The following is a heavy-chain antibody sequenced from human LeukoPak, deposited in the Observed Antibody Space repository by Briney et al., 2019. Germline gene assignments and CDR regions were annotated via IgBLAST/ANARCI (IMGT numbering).Heavy chain of an antibody. V-gene: IGHV4-39*07. J-gene: IGHJ4*02. CDR1: GGSISSSSYY. CDR3: ARQQLWPPKVDY. D-gene: IGHD5-18*01. CDR2: IYYSGST. Sequence: SETLSLTCTVSGGSISSSSYYWGWIRQPPGKGLEWIGSIYYSGSTYYNPSLKSRVTISVDTSKNQFSLKLSSVTAADTAVYYCARQQLWPPKVDYWGQGTLVTVSS.